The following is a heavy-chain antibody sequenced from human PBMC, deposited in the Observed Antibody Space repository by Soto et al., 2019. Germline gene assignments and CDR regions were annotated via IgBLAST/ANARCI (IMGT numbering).Heavy chain of an antibody. D-gene: IGHD4-17*01. CDR2: ISGSGGST. V-gene: IGHV3-23*01. J-gene: IGHJ5*02. CDR1: GFTFSSYA. Sequence: EVQLLESGGGLEQPGGSLRLSCAASGFTFSSYAMSWVRQAPGKGLEWVSAISGSGGSTYYADSVKGRFTISRDNSKNTLYLQMNSLRTEDTAVYYCAKDPPKDGDYFWFDPWGQGTLVTVSS. CDR3: AKDPPKDGDYFWFDP.